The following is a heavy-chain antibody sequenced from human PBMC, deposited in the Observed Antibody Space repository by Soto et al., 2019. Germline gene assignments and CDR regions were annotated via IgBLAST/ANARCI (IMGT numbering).Heavy chain of an antibody. CDR2: TSDDGSNK. CDR1: GFTFRSYV. CDR3: ARWGPRGGVDV. J-gene: IGHJ1*01. V-gene: IGHV3-33*05. D-gene: IGHD3-16*01. Sequence: QVQLVESGGGVVQPGTSLRLSCVGSGFTFRSYVIHWVRQAPGKGLEWVALTSDDGSNKDYGDSVKGRFTISRDNSRNTVHLQIDSLSREDTALYYCARWGPRGGVDVWGQGTLVSVSS.